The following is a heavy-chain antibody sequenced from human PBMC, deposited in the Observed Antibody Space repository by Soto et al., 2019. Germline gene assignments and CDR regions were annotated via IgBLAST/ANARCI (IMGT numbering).Heavy chain of an antibody. V-gene: IGHV1-46*01. CDR2: INPGSGST. CDR1: GYSFSSHY. D-gene: IGHD3-3*01. Sequence: QVQLVQSGAEVKKPGASVKVSCKASGYSFSSHYMHWVRQAPGQGPEWMGIINPGSGSTGYAQNFQGRVTMTRDTSTSTVYMELSSLRSEDTAVYFCAREMSGPFDYWGQGTLVTVSS. J-gene: IGHJ4*02. CDR3: AREMSGPFDY.